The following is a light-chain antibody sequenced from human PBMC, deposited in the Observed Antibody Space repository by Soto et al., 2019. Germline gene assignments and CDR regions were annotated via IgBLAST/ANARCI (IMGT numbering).Light chain of an antibody. CDR2: GAS. Sequence: EIVMTQSRATLSVYTGERATLSCRASQSITRNLAWYQQSPGQAPRLLIYGASTRATGIPARFSGSGSGTEFTLTINSLQSEDFAVYYCQQYNDRPPITFCQGTRLEIK. CDR1: QSITRN. J-gene: IGKJ5*01. V-gene: IGKV3-15*01. CDR3: QQYNDRPPIT.